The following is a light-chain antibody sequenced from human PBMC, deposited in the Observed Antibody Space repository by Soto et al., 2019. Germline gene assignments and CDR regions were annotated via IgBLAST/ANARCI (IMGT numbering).Light chain of an antibody. CDR3: QQYDRWPVT. CDR2: DAS. J-gene: IGKJ4*01. Sequence: EVVMTQSPATLSVSPGERVTFSCRASQSVTTNLAWYQHKPGQSPRLLISDASTGASGIPPRFSGGGSGTEFPLTIGRLQSADFAVYYCQQYDRWPVTFGGGTKVEIK. CDR1: QSVTTN. V-gene: IGKV3-15*01.